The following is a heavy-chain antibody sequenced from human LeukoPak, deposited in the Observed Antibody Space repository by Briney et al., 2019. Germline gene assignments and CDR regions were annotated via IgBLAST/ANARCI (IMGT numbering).Heavy chain of an antibody. CDR2: INHSGST. CDR1: GGSFSGYY. D-gene: IGHD5-18*01. J-gene: IGHJ4*02. CDR3: ARGSKQLWFRN. Sequence: SETLSLTCAVYGGSFSGYYWSWIRQPSGKGLEWIGEINHSGSTNYNPSLKSRVTISVDTSKNQFSLKLSSVTAADTAVYYCARGSKQLWFRNWGQGTLVTVSS. V-gene: IGHV4-34*01.